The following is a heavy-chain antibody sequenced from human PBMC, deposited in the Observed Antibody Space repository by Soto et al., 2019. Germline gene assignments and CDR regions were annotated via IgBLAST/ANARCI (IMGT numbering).Heavy chain of an antibody. D-gene: IGHD3-3*01. J-gene: IGHJ5*02. CDR1: GGSISSYY. Sequence: SETLSLTCTVSGGSISSYYWSWIRQPPGKGLEWIGYIYYSGSTNYNPSLKSRVTISVDTSKNQFSLKLSSVTAADTAVYYCARGSLDFWSGYIGFDPWGQGTLVTVSS. CDR2: IYYSGST. CDR3: ARGSLDFWSGYIGFDP. V-gene: IGHV4-59*01.